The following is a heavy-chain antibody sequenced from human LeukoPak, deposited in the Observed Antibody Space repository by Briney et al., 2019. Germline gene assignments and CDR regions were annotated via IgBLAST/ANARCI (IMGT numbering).Heavy chain of an antibody. CDR2: IRSKANSYAT. CDR3: ARDGELAHYYYYYYMDV. D-gene: IGHD1-7*01. J-gene: IGHJ6*03. Sequence: GGSLRLSCAASGFTFSGSAMHWVRQASGKGLEWVGRIRSKANSYATAYAASVKGRFTISRDDSKNTAYLQMNSLRAEDTAVYYCARDGELAHYYYYYYMDVWGKGTTVTVSS. CDR1: GFTFSGSA. V-gene: IGHV3-73*01.